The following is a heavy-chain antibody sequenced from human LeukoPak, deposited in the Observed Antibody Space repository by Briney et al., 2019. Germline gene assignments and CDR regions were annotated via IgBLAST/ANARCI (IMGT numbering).Heavy chain of an antibody. J-gene: IGHJ4*02. D-gene: IGHD3-10*01. CDR2: IYSGTNT. Sequence: GGSLRLSCAASGLTVSTNYMSWVRQAPGKGLEWVSVIYSGTNTYYADSVKGRFTISRDNSKNTLYLQMNSLRAEDTAVYYCARGHHSESYKADYWGQGTLVTVSS. CDR3: ARGHHSESYKADY. V-gene: IGHV3-53*01. CDR1: GLTVSTNY.